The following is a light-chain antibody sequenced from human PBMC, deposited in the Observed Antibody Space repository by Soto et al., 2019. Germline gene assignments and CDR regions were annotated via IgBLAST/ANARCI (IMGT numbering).Light chain of an antibody. Sequence: QSALTQPASVSGSPGQSITISCTGTSSDVGGYNYVSWYQQPPGKAPTLMIYDVSNRPSGVSNRFSGSKSGNTASLTISGLQAEDEADYYCSSYTSSSTPVFGGGTKLTVL. V-gene: IGLV2-14*01. CDR2: DVS. CDR1: SSDVGGYNY. CDR3: SSYTSSSTPV. J-gene: IGLJ2*01.